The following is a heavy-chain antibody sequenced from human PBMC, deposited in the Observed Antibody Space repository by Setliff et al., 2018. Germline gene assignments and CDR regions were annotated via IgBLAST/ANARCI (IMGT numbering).Heavy chain of an antibody. Sequence: KTSETLSLTCAVSGGSISSSNWWSWVRQPPGKGLEWIGEIYHSGSTNYNPSLKSRVPISVDTSKNQFSLKLSSVTAADTAVYYCARDEGSSYFYGMDVWGQGTTVTVSS. V-gene: IGHV4-4*02. J-gene: IGHJ6*02. CDR1: GGSISSSNW. CDR2: IYHSGST. CDR3: ARDEGSSYFYGMDV. D-gene: IGHD6-13*01.